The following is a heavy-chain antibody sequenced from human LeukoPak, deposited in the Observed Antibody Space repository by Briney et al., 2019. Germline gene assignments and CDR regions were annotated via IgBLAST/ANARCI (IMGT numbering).Heavy chain of an antibody. D-gene: IGHD4-17*01. CDR3: ARDPAYGALDY. V-gene: IGHV3-7*01. CDR2: IDPDGNTK. Sequence: GGSLRLSCVASGSTFSVSWMTWVRQAPGRGLEWVGNIDPDGNTKNYVDSVKGRFTFSRDNARSSLYLQMNNLRGEDTGVYYCARDPAYGALDYWGQGTLVTVSS. CDR1: GSTFSVSW. J-gene: IGHJ4*02.